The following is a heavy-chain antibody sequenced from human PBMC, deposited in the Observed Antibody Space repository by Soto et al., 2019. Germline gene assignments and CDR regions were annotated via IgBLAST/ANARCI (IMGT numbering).Heavy chain of an antibody. Sequence: PGGSLRLSCAASGFTVSSNYMSWVRQAPGKGLEWVSVIYSGGSTYYADSVKGRFTISRDNSKNTLYLQMNSLRAEDTAVYYCAKDRDSYGYRDAFDIWGQGTMVTVSS. CDR3: AKDRDSYGYRDAFDI. J-gene: IGHJ3*02. CDR1: GFTVSSNY. V-gene: IGHV3-66*02. CDR2: IYSGGST. D-gene: IGHD5-18*01.